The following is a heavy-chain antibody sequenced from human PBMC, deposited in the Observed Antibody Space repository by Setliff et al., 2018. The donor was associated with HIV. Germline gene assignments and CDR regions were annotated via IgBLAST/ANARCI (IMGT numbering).Heavy chain of an antibody. CDR3: ARGTTLNVVPDAFDI. CDR1: GYSISSGYY. V-gene: IGHV4-38-2*02. CDR2: IYHAGNT. Sequence: SETLSLTCTVTGYSISSGYYWAWIRQPPGKGLEWIGYIYHAGNTYYNPSLKSRVTISVDTSKNQISLRLNSLTAADTAVCYCARGTTLNVVPDAFDIWGQGTMVTVSS. J-gene: IGHJ3*02. D-gene: IGHD4-17*01.